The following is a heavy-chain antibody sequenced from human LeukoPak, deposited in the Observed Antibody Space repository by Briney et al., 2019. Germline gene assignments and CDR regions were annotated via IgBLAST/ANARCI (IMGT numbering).Heavy chain of an antibody. CDR2: IYYSGST. CDR3: ARDLRLQGDNWFDP. D-gene: IGHD5-12*01. V-gene: IGHV4-59*01. CDR1: GGPISSYY. Sequence: SETLSLTCTVSGGPISSYYWSSIRQPPGKGLEWIGYIYYSGSTNYNPSLKSRVTISVDTSKNQFSLKLSSVTAAGTAVYYCARDLRLQGDNWFDPWGQGTLVTVSS. J-gene: IGHJ5*02.